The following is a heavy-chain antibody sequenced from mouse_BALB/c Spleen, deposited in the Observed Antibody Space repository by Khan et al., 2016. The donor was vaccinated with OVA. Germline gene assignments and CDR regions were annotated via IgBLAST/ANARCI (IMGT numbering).Heavy chain of an antibody. CDR2: ISTYYGDA. V-gene: IGHV1S137*01. J-gene: IGHJ3*01. Sequence: QVQLQQSGAELVRPGVSVKISCKGSGYTFTDFTLHWVKQSHAMSLEWIGVISTYYGDATYNQRFKDKATMTVDKSSSTAYKELARLTFEDSAIYYREGGGGGNRFAYWGQGTLVTVSA. CDR3: EGGGGGNRFAY. CDR1: GYTFTDFT.